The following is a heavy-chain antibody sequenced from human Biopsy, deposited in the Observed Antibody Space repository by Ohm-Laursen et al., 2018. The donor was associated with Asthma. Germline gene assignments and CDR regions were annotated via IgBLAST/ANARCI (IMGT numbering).Heavy chain of an antibody. Sequence: SQTLSLTCAVSGGSISSGGYSWSWIRQPPGKGLEWIGYIYHSGSTYYNPSLKSRVTISLNRSKNQFSLKLSSVTAADTAVYYCARVKDGYNFDYWGQGTLVNVSS. D-gene: IGHD5-24*01. CDR1: GGSISSGGYS. CDR2: IYHSGST. V-gene: IGHV4-30-2*01. CDR3: ARVKDGYNFDY. J-gene: IGHJ4*02.